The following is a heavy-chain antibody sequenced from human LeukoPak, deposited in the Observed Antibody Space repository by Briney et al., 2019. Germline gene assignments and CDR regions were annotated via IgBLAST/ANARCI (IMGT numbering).Heavy chain of an antibody. CDR2: IWYDGSNK. J-gene: IGHJ1*01. CDR1: GFTFSSYG. Sequence: GGSLRLSCAASGFTFSSYGMHWVRQAPGKGLEWVEVIWYDGSNKYYADSVKGRFTISRDNSKNTLYLQMNSLRAEDTAVYYCARGRWFGELLSEYFQHWGQGTLVTVSS. CDR3: ARGRWFGELLSEYFQH. V-gene: IGHV3-33*01. D-gene: IGHD3-10*01.